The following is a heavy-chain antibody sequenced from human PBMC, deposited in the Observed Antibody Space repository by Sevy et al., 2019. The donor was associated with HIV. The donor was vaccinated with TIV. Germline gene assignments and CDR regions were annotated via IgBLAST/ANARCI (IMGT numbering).Heavy chain of an antibody. Sequence: ASVKVSCKASGYTFTGYYMHWVRQAPGQGLEWMGWINPNSGGTNYAQKFQGRVTMTRDTSISTAYMELSRLRSDDTAVYYCARVRNLPGANYYAQGPFDYWGQGTLVTVSS. D-gene: IGHD3-10*01. CDR1: GYTFTGYY. V-gene: IGHV1-2*02. CDR3: ARVRNLPGANYYAQGPFDY. CDR2: INPNSGGT. J-gene: IGHJ4*02.